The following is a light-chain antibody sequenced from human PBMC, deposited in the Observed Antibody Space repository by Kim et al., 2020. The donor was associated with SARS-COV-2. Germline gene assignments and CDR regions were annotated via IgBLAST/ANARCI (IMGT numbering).Light chain of an antibody. CDR3: QQYNFYYT. CDR1: QSIGSW. CDR2: TAS. V-gene: IGKV1-5*03. Sequence: DIQMTQSPSTLSASVGDRVTITCRASQSIGSWLAWYQQKPGKAPKLLIYTASSLESGVPSRFSGSGSGTEFTLTISSLQPDDFATYYCQQYNFYYTFGQGPKLEI. J-gene: IGKJ2*01.